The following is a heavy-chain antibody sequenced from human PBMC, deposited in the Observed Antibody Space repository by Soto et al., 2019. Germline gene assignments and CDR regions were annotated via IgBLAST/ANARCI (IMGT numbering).Heavy chain of an antibody. CDR1: GGSISTSEYY. D-gene: IGHD3-10*01. J-gene: IGHJ6*03. CDR3: ASTTLGEFYYYFYMDV. Sequence: SQTLSLTCTVSGGSISTSEYYWGWIRQPPGKGLEWIGSVYYGGYTYYNPSLRSRVTISVDTSKNQLSLKLSSVTAADTAVYYCASTTLGEFYYYFYMDVWGKGTTVTVSS. CDR2: VYYGGYT. V-gene: IGHV4-39*01.